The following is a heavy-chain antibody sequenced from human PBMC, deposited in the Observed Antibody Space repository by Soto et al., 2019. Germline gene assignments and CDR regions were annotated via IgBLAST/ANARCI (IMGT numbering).Heavy chain of an antibody. V-gene: IGHV3-21*01. J-gene: IGHJ3*02. CDR2: IRISSSYI. D-gene: IGHD3-10*01. CDR1: GFTFSSYS. Sequence: GGSLRLYCAASGFTFSSYSMNWVRQAPGKGLERVSSIRISSSYIYNADSVNGRFTIFRDNVKNSLFQQMNSLRAVDTAVYFCAIDLGRGSFSIGYAFDIWGHGTLVTV. CDR3: AIDLGRGSFSIGYAFDI.